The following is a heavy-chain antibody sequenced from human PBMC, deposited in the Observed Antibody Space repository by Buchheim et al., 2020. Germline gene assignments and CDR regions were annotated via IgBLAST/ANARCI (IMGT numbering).Heavy chain of an antibody. V-gene: IGHV3-74*01. D-gene: IGHD2-15*01. CDR2: INTDGSTR. J-gene: IGHJ4*02. CDR1: GFTFSTYW. CDR3: VRDRGWTAFDY. Sequence: EVQLVESGGGLVQPGGSLRLSCAASGFTFSTYWLQWVRHIPGKGLERVSYINTDGSTRGYAVSVKGRFAISSDYANNILYLHMTSLRVEDTATYYCVRDRGWTAFDYWGQ.